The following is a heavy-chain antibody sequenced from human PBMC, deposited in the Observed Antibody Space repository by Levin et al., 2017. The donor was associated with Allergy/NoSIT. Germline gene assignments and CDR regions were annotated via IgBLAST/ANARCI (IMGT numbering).Heavy chain of an antibody. Sequence: GESLKISCAASGFTFSSYAMHWVRQAPGKGLEWVAVISYDGSNKYYADSVKGRFTISRDNSKNTLYLQMNSLRAEDTAVYYCARDESEWLLSSGPYYYYYYMDGWGKGTTVTVSS. V-gene: IGHV3-30-3*01. CDR1: GFTFSSYA. D-gene: IGHD3-3*01. CDR2: ISYDGSNK. CDR3: ARDESEWLLSSGPYYYYYYMDG. J-gene: IGHJ6*03.